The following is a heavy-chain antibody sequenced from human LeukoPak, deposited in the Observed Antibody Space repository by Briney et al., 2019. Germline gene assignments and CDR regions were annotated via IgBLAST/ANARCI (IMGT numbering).Heavy chain of an antibody. CDR2: IHYSGNT. V-gene: IGHV4-61*01. D-gene: IGHD3-10*01. Sequence: SETLSLTCTVSGDSVRTSNYYWSWIRQPPGKGLEWIGYIHYSGNTNYNTSLKSRVTISVDTSKSQFSLKLSSVTAADTAVYYCARGLWFGEFLRYWGQGTLVTVSS. J-gene: IGHJ4*02. CDR1: GDSVRTSNYY. CDR3: ARGLWFGEFLRY.